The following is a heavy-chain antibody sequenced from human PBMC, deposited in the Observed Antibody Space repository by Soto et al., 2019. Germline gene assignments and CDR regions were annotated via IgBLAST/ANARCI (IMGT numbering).Heavy chain of an antibody. V-gene: IGHV5-51*01. J-gene: IGHJ5*02. CDR1: GYKVSTWHNFTSYW. D-gene: IGHD4-17*01. CDR3: ARPYGDYA. Sequence: GESLKISCMGSGYKVSTWHNFTSYWIAWVRQMPGEGLEWMGVIYPGDSDTRYSPSFQGQVTISVDKSISTAYLQWSGLKASDTAMYYCARPYGDYAWGQGTLVTVS. CDR2: IYPGDSDT.